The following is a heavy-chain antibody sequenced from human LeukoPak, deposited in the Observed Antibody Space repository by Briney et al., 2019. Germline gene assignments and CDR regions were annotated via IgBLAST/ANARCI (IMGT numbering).Heavy chain of an antibody. Sequence: SETLSLTCAVSGYSISSGYYWGWIRQPPGKGLEWIGSIYHSGSTYYNPSLKSRVTISVDTSKNHFSLKLSSVTAADTAVYYCARRTGATWYFDLWGRGTLVTVSS. CDR2: IYHSGST. V-gene: IGHV4-38-2*01. CDR3: ARRTGATWYFDL. D-gene: IGHD7-27*01. J-gene: IGHJ2*01. CDR1: GYSISSGYY.